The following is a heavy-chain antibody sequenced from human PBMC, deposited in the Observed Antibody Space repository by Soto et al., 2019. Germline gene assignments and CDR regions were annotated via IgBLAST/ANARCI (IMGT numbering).Heavy chain of an antibody. V-gene: IGHV3-33*01. Sequence: LRLSCAASGFTFSSYGMHWVRQAPGKGLEWVAVIWYDGSNKYYADSVKGRFTISRDNSKNTLYLQMNSLRAEDTAVYYCARDRGDIFDWLSYYMDVWGKGTTVTVSS. J-gene: IGHJ6*03. CDR2: IWYDGSNK. CDR1: GFTFSSYG. D-gene: IGHD3-9*01. CDR3: ARDRGDIFDWLSYYMDV.